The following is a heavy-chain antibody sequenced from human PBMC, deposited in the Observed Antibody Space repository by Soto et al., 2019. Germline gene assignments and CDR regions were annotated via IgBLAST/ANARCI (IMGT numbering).Heavy chain of an antibody. D-gene: IGHD1-7*01. J-gene: IGHJ4*02. Sequence: QVQLVESGGGVVQPGRSLRLSCAASGFTFSSYGMHWVRQAPGKGLEWVAVIWYDGSNKYYADSVKGRFTISRDNSKNTLYLLMNSLRAEDTAVYYCRGTTFASKSKGYMDYGGQGTLVTVSS. CDR1: GFTFSSYG. CDR2: IWYDGSNK. V-gene: IGHV3-33*01. CDR3: RGTTFASKSKGYMDY.